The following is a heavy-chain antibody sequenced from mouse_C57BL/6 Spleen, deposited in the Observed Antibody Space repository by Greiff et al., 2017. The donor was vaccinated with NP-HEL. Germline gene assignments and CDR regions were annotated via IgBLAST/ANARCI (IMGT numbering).Heavy chain of an antibody. V-gene: IGHV1-50*01. J-gene: IGHJ4*01. Sequence: QVHVKQSGAELVKPGASVKLSCKASGYTFTSYWMQWVKQRPGQGLEWIGEIDPSDSYTNYNQKFKGKATLTVDTSSSTAYMQLSSLTSEDSAVYYCARGTVPVYYAMDYWGQGTSVTVSS. CDR1: GYTFTSYW. D-gene: IGHD3-3*01. CDR3: ARGTVPVYYAMDY. CDR2: IDPSDSYT.